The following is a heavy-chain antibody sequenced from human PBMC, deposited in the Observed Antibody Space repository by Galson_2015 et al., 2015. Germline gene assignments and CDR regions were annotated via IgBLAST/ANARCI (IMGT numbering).Heavy chain of an antibody. J-gene: IGHJ4*02. V-gene: IGHV4-39*01. Sequence: STYYNPSLKSRVTISVDTSKNQFSLKLSSVTASDTAVYYCARSRGFYSDPETYYFDYWGQGALVPVSS. D-gene: IGHD4-17*01. CDR3: ARSRGFYSDPETYYFDY. CDR2: ST.